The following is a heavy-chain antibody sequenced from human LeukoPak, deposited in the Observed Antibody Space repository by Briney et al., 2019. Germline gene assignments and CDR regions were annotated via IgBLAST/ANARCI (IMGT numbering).Heavy chain of an antibody. V-gene: IGHV4-59*11. Sequence: SETLSLTCTVSGGSISSHYWSWIRQPPRKGLERIGYIYYSGSTNYNPSLKRRVTISVDTSKNQFSLKLSSVTAADTAVYYCAREVLSLGATKLYNWYDPWGQGTLGTVSS. CDR3: AREVLSLGATKLYNWYDP. CDR2: IYYSGST. D-gene: IGHD1-26*01. CDR1: GGSISSHY. J-gene: IGHJ5*02.